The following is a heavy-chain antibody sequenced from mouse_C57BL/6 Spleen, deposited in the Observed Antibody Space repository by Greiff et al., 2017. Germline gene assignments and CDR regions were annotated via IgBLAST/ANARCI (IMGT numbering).Heavy chain of an antibody. D-gene: IGHD2-5*01. V-gene: IGHV1-80*01. CDR3: AIRAYESKRDWYVDV. J-gene: IGHJ1*03. CDR2: IYPGDGGT. CDR1: GYAFSSYW. Sequence: QVQLQQSGAELVKPGASVKLSCKASGYAFSSYWMHWVKQRPGQGLEWIGQIYPGDGGTNYNGKFKGKATLTADKPSSPAYMQLSSLTSADSAVNCCAIRAYESKRDWYVDVWGTGTTVTVSS.